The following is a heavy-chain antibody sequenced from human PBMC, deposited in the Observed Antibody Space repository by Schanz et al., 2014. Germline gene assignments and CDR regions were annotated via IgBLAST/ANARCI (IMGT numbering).Heavy chain of an antibody. V-gene: IGHV3-48*01. CDR1: GFTFSIYG. Sequence: EVQLLESGGGLVQPGGSLRLSCAASGFTFSIYGMSWVRQAPGKGLEWVSYISSSSSYTNYADSVKGRFTISRDNSKNTLYLQVNSLTAEDTAVYYCAKRNHDMQSLPLDYWGQGTLDIVSS. J-gene: IGHJ4*02. CDR2: ISSSSSYT. CDR3: AKRNHDMQSLPLDY. D-gene: IGHD3-9*01.